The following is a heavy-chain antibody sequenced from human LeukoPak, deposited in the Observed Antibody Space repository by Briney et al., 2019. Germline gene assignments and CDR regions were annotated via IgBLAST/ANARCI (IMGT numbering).Heavy chain of an antibody. V-gene: IGHV3-21*01. CDR3: ARGARYCTSTSCQVRYYMDV. CDR2: ITSGSSYI. CDR1: GFTFSSYN. J-gene: IGHJ6*03. D-gene: IGHD2-2*01. Sequence: GGSLRLSCAASGFTFSSYNMNWVRQAPGQGLEWVSSITSGSSYIYYADSVKGRFTISRDNAKSSLYLQMNSLRAEDTAVYYCARGARYCTSTSCQVRYYMDVWGKGTTVTISS.